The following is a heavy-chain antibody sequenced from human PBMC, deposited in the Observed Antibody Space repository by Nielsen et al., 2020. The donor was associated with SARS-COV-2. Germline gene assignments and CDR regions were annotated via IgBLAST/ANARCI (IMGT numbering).Heavy chain of an antibody. CDR1: GFTFSNAW. Sequence: GGSLRLSCAASGFTFSNAWMSWVRQAPGKGLEWVAVIWYDGSNKYYADSVKGRFTISRDNSKNTLYLQMNSLRAEDTAVYYCARSRGGSYSVLDYWGQGTLVTVPS. D-gene: IGHD1-26*01. V-gene: IGHV3-33*08. CDR3: ARSRGGSYSVLDY. CDR2: IWYDGSNK. J-gene: IGHJ4*02.